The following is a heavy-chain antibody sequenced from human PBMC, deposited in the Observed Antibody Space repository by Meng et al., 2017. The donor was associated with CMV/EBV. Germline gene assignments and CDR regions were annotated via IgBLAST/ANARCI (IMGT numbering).Heavy chain of an antibody. CDR1: GYTFTSYD. V-gene: IGHV1-8*01. CDR3: ARGRTRGSRITIFGVVKTAPPSFDY. J-gene: IGHJ4*02. CDR2: MNPNSGNT. Sequence: SVKVSCKASGYTFTSYDINWVRQATGQGLEWMGWMNPNSGNTGYAQKFQGRVTMTRNTSISTAYMELSSLRSEDTAVYYCARGRTRGSRITIFGVVKTAPPSFDYWGQGTLVTVSS. D-gene: IGHD3-3*01.